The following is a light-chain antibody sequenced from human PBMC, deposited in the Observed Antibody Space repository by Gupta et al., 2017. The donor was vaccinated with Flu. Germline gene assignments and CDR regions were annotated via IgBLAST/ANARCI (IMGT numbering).Light chain of an antibody. CDR2: EVS. CDR3: SSYTSSIYV. J-gene: IGLJ1*01. CDR1: SRDVGGYNY. V-gene: IGLV2-14*01. Sequence: GTSRDVGGYNYVSWYQQHPGKAPKLMIYEVSNRPSGVSNRFSGSKSGNTASLTISGLQAEDEADYYCSSYTSSIYVFGTGTKVTVL.